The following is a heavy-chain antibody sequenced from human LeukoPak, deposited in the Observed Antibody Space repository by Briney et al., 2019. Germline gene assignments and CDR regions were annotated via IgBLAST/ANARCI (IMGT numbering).Heavy chain of an antibody. CDR2: INPNSGGT. J-gene: IGHJ3*02. V-gene: IGHV1-2*02. Sequence: ALVKVSCKASGYIFTAYYIHWLRQAPGQGLEWMGWINPNSGGTRFALNFQGRVTLTRDTSISTVYMELSRLRSDDTAVYYCARDLSGGALGAFDIWGQGTMVTVSS. D-gene: IGHD2-15*01. CDR3: ARDLSGGALGAFDI. CDR1: GYIFTAYY.